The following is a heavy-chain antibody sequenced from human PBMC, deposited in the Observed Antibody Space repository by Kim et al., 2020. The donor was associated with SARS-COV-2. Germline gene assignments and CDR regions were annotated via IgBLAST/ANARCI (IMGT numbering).Heavy chain of an antibody. CDR3: ARGRITMVRGVLLDY. D-gene: IGHD3-10*01. J-gene: IGHJ4*02. V-gene: IGHV4-34*01. CDR1: GGSFSGYY. Sequence: SETLSLTCAVYGGSFSGYYWSWIRQPPGKGLEWIGEINHSGSTNYNPSLKSRVTISVDTSKNQFSLKPSSVTAADTAVYYCARGRITMVRGVLLDYWGQGTLVTVSS. CDR2: INHSGST.